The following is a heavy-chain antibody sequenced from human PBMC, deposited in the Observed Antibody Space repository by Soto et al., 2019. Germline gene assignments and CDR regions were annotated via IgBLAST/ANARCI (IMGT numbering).Heavy chain of an antibody. CDR3: ARVIYGGWSTIKDYYYYAMDV. D-gene: IGHD5-12*01. V-gene: IGHV3-48*02. CDR1: GFTFSSYD. CDR2: ISGGSSRI. J-gene: IGHJ6*02. Sequence: GGSLRLSCAASGFTFSSYDLNWVRQAPGTGLEWVSYISGGSSRIFYADSVKGRFTISRDNAKNSLYLQMNSLRDEDTGVYYCARVIYGGWSTIKDYYYYAMDVWGQGTTVTVSS.